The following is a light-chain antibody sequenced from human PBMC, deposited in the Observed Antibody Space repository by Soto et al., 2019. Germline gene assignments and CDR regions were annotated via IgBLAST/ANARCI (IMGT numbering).Light chain of an antibody. Sequence: QSALTQPASVSGPLGHPITSSCAETTPKFGAFNYVSWYQHHPDKAPKLLIYDVSARPSGVSTRFSASKSANTASLTISGLQADDEADYYCCSYSTTSALVFGGGTKLTVL. CDR1: TPKFGAFNY. V-gene: IGLV2-14*03. CDR3: CSYSTTSALV. CDR2: DVS. J-gene: IGLJ2*01.